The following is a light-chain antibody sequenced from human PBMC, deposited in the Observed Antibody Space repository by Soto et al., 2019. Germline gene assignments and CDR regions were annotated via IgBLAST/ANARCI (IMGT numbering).Light chain of an antibody. J-gene: IGLJ3*02. Sequence: QAVVTQSPSASASLGASVKLTCTLSSGHSTYAIAWHQQQSEKGPRFLMKINYDGTHSKGDGFFARFSGASSGAERHLTISRLQAEDEADYYCQSLGTGIQVFGGGTKLTVL. CDR1: SGHSTYA. CDR2: INYDGTH. V-gene: IGLV4-69*01. CDR3: QSLGTGIQV.